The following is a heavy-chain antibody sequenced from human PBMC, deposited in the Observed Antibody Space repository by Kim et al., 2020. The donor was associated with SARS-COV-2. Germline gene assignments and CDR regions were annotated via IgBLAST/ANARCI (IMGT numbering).Heavy chain of an antibody. V-gene: IGHV1-2*02. J-gene: IGHJ4*02. Sequence: GTKYPQKFKGKVTMSRDTSISTAYMKLGRLRSADTAVYCCARAISNALDYWGQGTLVTVSS. CDR3: ARAISNALDY. D-gene: IGHD4-4*01. CDR2: GT.